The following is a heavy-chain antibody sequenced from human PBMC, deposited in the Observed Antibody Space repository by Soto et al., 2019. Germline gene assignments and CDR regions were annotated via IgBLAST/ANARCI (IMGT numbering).Heavy chain of an antibody. CDR1: GASMNTYY. D-gene: IGHD3-22*01. CDR2: FYYSGLT. J-gene: IGHJ6*03. Sequence: QVQLQESGPGLVKPSETLSLTCAVSGASMNTYYWSWIRQPPGKGLEWIGYFYYSGLTNYNPSLKSRVPISLDTSKNQFSLKLSSVTAPDTAVYFCARGNTHGYYHMDVWGRGTTVTVSS. V-gene: IGHV4-59*08. CDR3: ARGNTHGYYHMDV.